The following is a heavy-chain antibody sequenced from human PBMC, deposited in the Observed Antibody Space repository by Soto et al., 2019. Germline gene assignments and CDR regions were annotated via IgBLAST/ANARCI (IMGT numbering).Heavy chain of an antibody. J-gene: IGHJ6*02. CDR3: ARALRYSGYGDYYYYGMDV. D-gene: IGHD5-12*01. CDR2: ISSSSSYI. CDR1: GFTFSSYS. Sequence: GGSLRLSCAASGFTFSSYSMNWVRQAPGKGLEWVSSISSSSSYIYYADSVKGRFTISRDNAKNSLYLQMNSLRAEDTAVYYCARALRYSGYGDYYYYGMDVWGQGTTVTVSS. V-gene: IGHV3-21*01.